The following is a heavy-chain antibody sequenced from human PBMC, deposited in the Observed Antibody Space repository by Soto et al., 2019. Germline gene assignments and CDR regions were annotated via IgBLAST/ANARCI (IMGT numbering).Heavy chain of an antibody. J-gene: IGHJ4*02. Sequence: GGSLRLSCAASGFTFSSYSINWLRQAPVKGLEWVSSISSSSSYIYYADSVKGRFTISRDNAKNSLYLQMNSLRAEDTAVYYCARDRGYYDSSGYQSEEAFDYWGQGTLVTVSS. V-gene: IGHV3-21*01. CDR3: ARDRGYYDSSGYQSEEAFDY. D-gene: IGHD3-22*01. CDR1: GFTFSSYS. CDR2: ISSSSSYI.